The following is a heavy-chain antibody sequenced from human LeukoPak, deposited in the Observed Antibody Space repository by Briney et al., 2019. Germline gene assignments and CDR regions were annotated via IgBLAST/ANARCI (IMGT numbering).Heavy chain of an antibody. CDR3: ARESYYDSSERVPFDY. D-gene: IGHD3-22*01. J-gene: IGHJ4*02. CDR2: INWNGGST. V-gene: IGHV3-20*01. Sequence: GGSLRLSCAASGFTFSSYAMSWVRQAPGKGLEWVSGINWNGGSTGYADSVKGRFTISRDNAKNSLYLQMNSLRAEDTALYHCARESYYDSSERVPFDYWGQGTLVTVSS. CDR1: GFTFSSYA.